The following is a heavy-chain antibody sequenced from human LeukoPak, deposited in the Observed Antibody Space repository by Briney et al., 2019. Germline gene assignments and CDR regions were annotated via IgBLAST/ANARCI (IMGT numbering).Heavy chain of an antibody. D-gene: IGHD6-6*01. J-gene: IGHJ4*02. Sequence: PSETLSLTCTVSGGSISSSSYYWGWIRQPPGKGLEWIGSIYYSGSTYYNPSLKRRGTISVDTSKNQFSLKLSSVTAADTAVYYCATSFGYSSSAASYWGQGTLVTVSS. CDR2: IYYSGST. CDR1: GGSISSSSYY. V-gene: IGHV4-39*01. CDR3: ATSFGYSSSAASY.